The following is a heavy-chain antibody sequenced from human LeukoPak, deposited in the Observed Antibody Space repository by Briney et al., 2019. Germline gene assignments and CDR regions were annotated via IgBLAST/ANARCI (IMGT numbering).Heavy chain of an antibody. CDR3: ARYRGYSYGYGLGGEDY. Sequence: ASETLSLTCAVYGGSFSGYYWSWIRQPPGKGLEWIGEINHSGSTNYNPSLKSRVTISVDTSKNQFSLKLSSVTAADTAVYYCARYRGYSYGYGLGGEDYWGQGTLVTVSS. D-gene: IGHD5-18*01. CDR1: GGSFSGYY. CDR2: INHSGST. V-gene: IGHV4-34*01. J-gene: IGHJ4*02.